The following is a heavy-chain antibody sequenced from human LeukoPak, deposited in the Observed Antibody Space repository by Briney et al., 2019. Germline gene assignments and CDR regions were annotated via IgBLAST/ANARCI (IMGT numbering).Heavy chain of an antibody. CDR2: ISGSGGST. D-gene: IGHD3-10*01. CDR1: TFTKAW. V-gene: IGHV3-23*01. Sequence: GGSLRLSCVVSTFTKAWMNWVRQAPGKGLEWVSAISGSGGSTYYADSVKGRFTISRDNSKNTLYLQMNSLRAEDTAVYYCAKDDGSGSYYNPYYFDYWGQGTLVTVSS. J-gene: IGHJ4*02. CDR3: AKDDGSGSYYNPYYFDY.